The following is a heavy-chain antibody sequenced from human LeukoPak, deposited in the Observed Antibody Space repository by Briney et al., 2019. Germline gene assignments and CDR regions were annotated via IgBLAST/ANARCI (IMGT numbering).Heavy chain of an antibody. CDR2: IYYSGNT. D-gene: IGHD1-7*01. V-gene: IGHV4-39*01. Sequence: SETLSLTCTVSGVSISSSNSYWGWIRQPPGKGLEWIGSIYYSGNTYYNASLKSQVSISIDTSKNQFSLRLTSVTAADTAVYYCAREKVVGPGTMEGGAFDIWGQGTMVTVSS. CDR1: GVSISSSNSY. CDR3: AREKVVGPGTMEGGAFDI. J-gene: IGHJ3*02.